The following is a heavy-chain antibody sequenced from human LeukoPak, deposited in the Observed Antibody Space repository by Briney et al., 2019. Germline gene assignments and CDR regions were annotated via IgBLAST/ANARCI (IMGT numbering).Heavy chain of an antibody. J-gene: IGHJ3*02. CDR3: ARFRVGDYVWGSYRYEVGAFDI. V-gene: IGHV4-39*01. CDR1: GGSISSSSYY. D-gene: IGHD3-16*02. Sequence: KSSETLSLTCTVSGGSISSSSYYWGWIRQPPGKGLEWIGLIYYSESNYYNPSLKSRVTISVDTSKNQFSLKLSSVTAADTAAYYCARFRVGDYVWGSYRYEVGAFDIWGQGTMVTVSS. CDR2: IYYSESN.